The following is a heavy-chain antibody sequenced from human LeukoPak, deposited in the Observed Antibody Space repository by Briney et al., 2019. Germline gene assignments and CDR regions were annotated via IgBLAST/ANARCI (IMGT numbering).Heavy chain of an antibody. CDR2: IKSKIHGGTI. D-gene: IGHD6-19*01. CDR1: GFTFDKAW. J-gene: IGHJ4*02. Sequence: GGSLRLSCAASGFTFDKAWMTWVRQAPGKGLEWVGRIKSKIHGGTIDYAAPVKGRFTISRDDSENTVYLQMSSLRTEDTAVYYCAKDRGSSGWYSYWGQGTLVTVSS. CDR3: AKDRGSSGWYSY. V-gene: IGHV3-15*01.